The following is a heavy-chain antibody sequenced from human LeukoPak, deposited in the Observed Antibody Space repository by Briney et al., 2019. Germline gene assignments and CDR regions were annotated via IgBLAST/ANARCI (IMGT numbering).Heavy chain of an antibody. J-gene: IGHJ3*02. V-gene: IGHV3-72*01. CDR2: TRNKANNYIT. CDR3: VRVPLDGQKAFDM. D-gene: IGHD2-2*03. Sequence: PGGSLRFSCAAPGFGFSDHDMAWGRKPPGKGRDWVGRTRNKANNYITEYAASVKGRFTISRDDSTKSVYLQMDSLRTDETAVYYCVRVPLDGQKAFDMWGQGTMVAVSS. CDR1: GFGFSDHD.